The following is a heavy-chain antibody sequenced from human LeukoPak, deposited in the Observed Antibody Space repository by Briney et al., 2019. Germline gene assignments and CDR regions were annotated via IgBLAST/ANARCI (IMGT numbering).Heavy chain of an antibody. CDR1: GYTFTDYY. D-gene: IGHD3-3*01. CDR2: VDPEDGET. V-gene: IGHV1-69-2*01. J-gene: IGHJ6*03. CDR3: ATDGVTIFGAGLTPYYYYYMDV. Sequence: ASVKVSCKASGYTFTDYYMHWVQQAPGKGLEWMGLVDPEDGETIYAEKFQGRVTITADTSTDTAYMELSSLRSEDTAVYYCATDGVTIFGAGLTPYYYYYMDVWGKGTTVTVSS.